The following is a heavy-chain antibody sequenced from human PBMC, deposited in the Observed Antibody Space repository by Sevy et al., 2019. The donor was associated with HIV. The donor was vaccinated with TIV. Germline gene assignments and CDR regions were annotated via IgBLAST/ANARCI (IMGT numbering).Heavy chain of an antibody. Sequence: ASVKVSCKATGGTFSSYAISWVRQAPGQGLEWMGGIIPIFGTANYAQKFQGRVTITADESTSTAYMELSSLRSGDTAVYYCARDRVSVSSVVVVAATSYNWFDPWGQGTLVTVSS. CDR2: IIPIFGTA. CDR3: ARDRVSVSSVVVVAATSYNWFDP. V-gene: IGHV1-69*13. CDR1: GGTFSSYA. D-gene: IGHD2-15*01. J-gene: IGHJ5*02.